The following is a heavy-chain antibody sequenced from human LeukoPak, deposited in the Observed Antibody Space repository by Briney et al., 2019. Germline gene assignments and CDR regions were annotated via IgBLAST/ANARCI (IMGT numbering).Heavy chain of an antibody. V-gene: IGHV4-39*01. CDR1: GGSISSSSYY. CDR2: IHYSGST. D-gene: IGHD2-21*02. Sequence: SETLSLTCTVSGGSISSSSYYWGWIRQPPGKGLEWLGNIHYSGSTYYNPSLQSRVTLSVDTSKNQFSLKLTSVTATDTAVYYCARTYPDCDYWGQGTLVTVSP. J-gene: IGHJ4*02. CDR3: ARTYPDCDY.